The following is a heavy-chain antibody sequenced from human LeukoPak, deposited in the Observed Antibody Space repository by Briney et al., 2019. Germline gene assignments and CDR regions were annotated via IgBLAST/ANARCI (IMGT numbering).Heavy chain of an antibody. J-gene: IGHJ4*02. CDR3: AKNLKAYSGNYAHDN. D-gene: IGHD1-26*01. Sequence: GGSLRLSCAASGFTFCSYTMTWVRPAPGKGLGWVSGISVSGGSTYSADSVKGRFTFSTDNSKNTLYLQMRSGRDGETARYYIAKNLKAYSGNYAHDNWGQGTLVTVSS. CDR2: ISVSGGST. V-gene: IGHV3-23*01. CDR1: GFTFCSYT.